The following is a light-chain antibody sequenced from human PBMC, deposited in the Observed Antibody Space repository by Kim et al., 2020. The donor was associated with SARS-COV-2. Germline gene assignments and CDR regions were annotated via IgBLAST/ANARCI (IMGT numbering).Light chain of an antibody. Sequence: SYELTQPPSVSVSPGQTASITCSGDKLGDKYACWYQQKPRQSPVLVIYQNNNRLSGIPERFSGSNSGNTATLTISGTQAMDEADYYCQAWDSGTAVFGGGTQLTV. CDR1: KLGDKY. CDR3: QAWDSGTAV. CDR2: QNN. V-gene: IGLV3-1*01. J-gene: IGLJ2*01.